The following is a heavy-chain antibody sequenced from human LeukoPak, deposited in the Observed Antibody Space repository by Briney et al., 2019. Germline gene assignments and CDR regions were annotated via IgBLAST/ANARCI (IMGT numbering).Heavy chain of an antibody. J-gene: IGHJ4*02. V-gene: IGHV4-34*01. CDR3: ARHRRRYFDWLSPYFDY. Sequence: KPSETLSLTCAVYGGSFSGYYWSWIRQPPGKGLEWIGSIYYSGSTYYNPSLKSRVTISVDTSKNQFSLKLSSVTAADTAVYYCARHRRRYFDWLSPYFDYWGQGTLVTVSS. D-gene: IGHD3-9*01. CDR2: IYYSGST. CDR1: GGSFSGYY.